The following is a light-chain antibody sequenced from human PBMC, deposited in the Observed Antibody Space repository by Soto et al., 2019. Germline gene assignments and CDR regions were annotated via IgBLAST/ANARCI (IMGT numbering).Light chain of an antibody. CDR3: QQYGSSPRT. CDR2: DAS. V-gene: IGKV3-11*01. J-gene: IGKJ1*01. Sequence: IVLTQSPATLSLSPGERATLSCRASQSVSSYLAWYQQKPGQAPRLLIYDASNRATGIPARFSGSGSGTDFTLTISRLEPEYFAVYYCQQYGSSPRTVGQGTKVDSK. CDR1: QSVSSY.